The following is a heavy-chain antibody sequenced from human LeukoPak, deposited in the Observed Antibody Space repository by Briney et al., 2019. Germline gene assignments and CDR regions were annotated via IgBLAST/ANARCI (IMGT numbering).Heavy chain of an antibody. CDR1: GFTFSSYS. CDR2: ISSNSSYT. CDR3: AGVVPAADYYYYYMDV. J-gene: IGHJ6*03. D-gene: IGHD2-2*01. V-gene: IGHV3-21*01. Sequence: GGSLRLSCAASGFTFSSYSLNWVRQAPGKGLEWVSSISSNSSYTYYAASVKGRFTISRDNAKNSLYLQMNSLRAEDTAVYYCAGVVPAADYYYYYMDVWGKGTTVTVSS.